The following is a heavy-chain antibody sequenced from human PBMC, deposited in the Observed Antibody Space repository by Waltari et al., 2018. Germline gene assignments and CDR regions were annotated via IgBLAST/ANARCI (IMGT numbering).Heavy chain of an antibody. CDR2: IYYSEST. V-gene: IGHV4-39*01. J-gene: IGHJ6*03. D-gene: IGHD3-22*01. CDR3: ARSPHYYDSSGYEYYYYYMDV. CDR1: GGSISSSSYY. Sequence: QLQLQESGPGLVKPSETLSLTCTVSGGSISSSSYYWGWIRQPPGKGLEWSGSIYYSESTYYNPSLKSRVTISVDTSKNQCSLKLSAVTAADTAVYYCARSPHYYDSSGYEYYYYYMDVWGKGTTVTVSS.